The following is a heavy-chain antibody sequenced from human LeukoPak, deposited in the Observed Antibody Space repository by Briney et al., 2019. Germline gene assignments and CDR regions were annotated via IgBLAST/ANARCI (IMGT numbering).Heavy chain of an antibody. CDR2: IYSGGST. CDR3: ARVADVWYFDL. CDR1: GFTVSSNY. D-gene: IGHD5-24*01. Sequence: GGSLRLSCAASGFTVSSNYMSWVRQAPGKGLVWVSVIYSGGSTYYADSVKGRFTISRDNSKNTLYLQMNSLRAEDTAVYYCARVADVWYFDLWGRGTLVTVSS. J-gene: IGHJ2*01. V-gene: IGHV3-53*01.